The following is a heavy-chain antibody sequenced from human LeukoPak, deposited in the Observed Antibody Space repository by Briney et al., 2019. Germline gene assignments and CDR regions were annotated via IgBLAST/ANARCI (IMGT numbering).Heavy chain of an antibody. Sequence: SQTLSLTCTVSGGSISSGGYYWSWIRQHPGKGLEWIGYIYYSGSTYYNPSLKSRVTISVDTSKNQFSLKLSSVTAADTAVCYCARDSDRYYFDYWGQGTLVTVSS. CDR3: ARDSDRYYFDY. D-gene: IGHD3-22*01. J-gene: IGHJ4*02. CDR1: GGSISSGGYY. V-gene: IGHV4-31*03. CDR2: IYYSGST.